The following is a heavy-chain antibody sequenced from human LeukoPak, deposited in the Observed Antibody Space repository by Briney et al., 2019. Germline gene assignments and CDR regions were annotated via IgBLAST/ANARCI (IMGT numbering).Heavy chain of an antibody. CDR1: GFTFTSSA. J-gene: IGHJ4*02. D-gene: IGHD6-13*01. V-gene: IGHV1-58*02. CDR2: IVVGSGNT. CDR3: ARAQGGIAAAGPFDY. Sequence: GTSVKVSCKASGFTFTSSAMQWVRQARGQRLEWIGWIVVGSGNTNYAQKFQERVTITRDMSTSTAYMELSSLRSEDTAVYYCARAQGGIAAAGPFDYWGQGTLVTVSS.